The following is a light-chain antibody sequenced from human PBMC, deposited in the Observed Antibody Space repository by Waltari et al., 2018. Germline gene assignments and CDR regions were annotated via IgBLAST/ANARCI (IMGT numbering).Light chain of an antibody. CDR2: DAS. Sequence: CRASRSVCRTFAWYQQIPGQAPRLLIYDASSRATGIPDRFSGSGSGTDFSLTISRLEPEDFAVYDCQKYGTRPATFGQGTKVEVK. V-gene: IGKV3-20*01. CDR1: RSVCRT. CDR3: QKYGTRPAT. J-gene: IGKJ1*01.